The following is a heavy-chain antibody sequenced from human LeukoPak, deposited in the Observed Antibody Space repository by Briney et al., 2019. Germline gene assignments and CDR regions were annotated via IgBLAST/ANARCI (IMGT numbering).Heavy chain of an antibody. CDR3: ARDLDSSGYYRDAFDI. V-gene: IGHV1-18*01. Sequence: ASVKVSCKASGYTFTSYGISWVRQAPGQGLEWMGWISAYNGNTNYAQKLQGRVTMTTDTSTSTAYMELRSLRSDDTAVYYCARDLDSSGYYRDAFDIWGQGTMVTVSS. CDR1: GYTFTSYG. CDR2: ISAYNGNT. D-gene: IGHD3-22*01. J-gene: IGHJ3*02.